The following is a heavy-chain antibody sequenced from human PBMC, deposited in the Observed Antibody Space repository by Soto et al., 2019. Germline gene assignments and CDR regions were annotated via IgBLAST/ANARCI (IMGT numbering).Heavy chain of an antibody. CDR1: GYTFTSYA. J-gene: IGHJ3*02. CDR2: MNPNSGNT. V-gene: IGHV1-8*02. CDR3: ARGPNYDFWSGYTPRAFDI. D-gene: IGHD3-3*01. Sequence: ASVKVSCKASGYTFTSYAMHWVRQAPGQGLEWMGWMNPNSGNTGYAQKFQGRVTMTRNTSISTAYMELSSLRSEDTAVYYCARGPNYDFWSGYTPRAFDIWGQGTMVTVSS.